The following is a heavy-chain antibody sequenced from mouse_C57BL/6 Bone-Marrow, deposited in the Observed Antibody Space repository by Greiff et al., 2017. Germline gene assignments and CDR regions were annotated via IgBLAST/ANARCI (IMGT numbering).Heavy chain of an antibody. V-gene: IGHV1-81*01. CDR1: GYTFTSYG. D-gene: IGHD2-4*01. Sequence: VQLQQSGAELARPGASVKLSCKASGYTFTSYGISWVKQRTGQGLEWIGEIYPRSGNTYYNEKFKGKATLTADKSTSTAYMELRSLTSEDSAVYFCARGCYDYGGDYFDYGDQGTTLTVSS. CDR2: IYPRSGNT. CDR3: ARGCYDYGGDYFDY. J-gene: IGHJ2*01.